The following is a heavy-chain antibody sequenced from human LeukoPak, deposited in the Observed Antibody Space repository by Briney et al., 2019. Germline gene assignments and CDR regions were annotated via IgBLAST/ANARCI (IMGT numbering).Heavy chain of an antibody. V-gene: IGHV3-53*01. Sequence: PGGSLRLSCAASGFTVSRNCMSWVRQAPGKGLEWVSVIYSGGSTYYADSVKGRFTISRDNSKNTLYLQMNSLRAEDTAVYYCARDSSGYYLTAFDIWGQGTMVTVSS. CDR2: IYSGGST. CDR1: GFTVSRNC. D-gene: IGHD3-22*01. J-gene: IGHJ3*02. CDR3: ARDSSGYYLTAFDI.